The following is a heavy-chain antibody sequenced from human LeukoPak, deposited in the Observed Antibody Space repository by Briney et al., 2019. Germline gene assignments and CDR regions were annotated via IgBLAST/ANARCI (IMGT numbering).Heavy chain of an antibody. J-gene: IGHJ3*02. CDR3: ARDPGSGSYCGGDAFDI. V-gene: IGHV1-46*01. CDR2: INPSGGST. D-gene: IGHD3-10*01. CDR1: GYTFTSYY. Sequence: GASVKVSCKASGYTFTSYYMHWVRQAPGQGLEWMGIINPSGGSTSYAQKFQGRVTMTRDTSTSTVYMELSSLRSEDTAVYYCARDPGSGSYCGGDAFDIWGQGTMVTVSS.